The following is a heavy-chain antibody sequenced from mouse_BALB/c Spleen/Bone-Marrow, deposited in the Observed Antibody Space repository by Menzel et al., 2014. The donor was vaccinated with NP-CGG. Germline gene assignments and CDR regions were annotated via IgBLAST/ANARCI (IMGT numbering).Heavy chain of an antibody. D-gene: IGHD2-3*01. CDR1: GDSITSGY. Sequence: EVKVVESGPSLVKPSQTLSLTCSVTGDSITSGYWNWIRKFPGNKLEYMGYISYSGSTYYSPSLKSRISITQDTSKNQYYLQLNSVTTEDTATYYCATYDGFYFDYWGQGTTLTVSS. CDR3: ATYDGFYFDY. CDR2: ISYSGST. J-gene: IGHJ2*01. V-gene: IGHV3-8*02.